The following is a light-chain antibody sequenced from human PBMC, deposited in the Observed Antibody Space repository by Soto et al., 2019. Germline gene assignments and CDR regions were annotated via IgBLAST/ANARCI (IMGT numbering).Light chain of an antibody. CDR2: GAS. CDR1: QSVSSR. J-gene: IGKJ5*01. V-gene: IGKV3-15*01. Sequence: EIVLTQSPATLSVSPGESATLSCRASQSVSSRLGWYQQRPGQAPRLLIYGASTRATGIPARFSGSGSGTEFPLTISSLQSEDSAVYYCQQYANWPPFTFGQGTRLEMK. CDR3: QQYANWPPFT.